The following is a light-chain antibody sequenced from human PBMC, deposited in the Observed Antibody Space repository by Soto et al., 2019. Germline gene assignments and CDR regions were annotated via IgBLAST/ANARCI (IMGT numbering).Light chain of an antibody. CDR1: SSDVGNYND. Sequence: QSVLTQPRSVSGPPGQSVTISCTGTSSDVGNYNDVSWYQHHPGKAPKLMIYDVDKWPSGVPDRFSGSKSGNTASLTISGLQAEDEADYYCCSYVGSYTYVFGTGTKLTVL. J-gene: IGLJ1*01. CDR2: DVD. V-gene: IGLV2-11*01. CDR3: CSYVGSYTYV.